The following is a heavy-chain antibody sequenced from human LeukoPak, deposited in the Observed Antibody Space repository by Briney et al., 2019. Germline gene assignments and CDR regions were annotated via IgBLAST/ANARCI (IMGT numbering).Heavy chain of an antibody. J-gene: IGHJ4*02. CDR1: GFTFSSYA. V-gene: IGHV3-23*01. Sequence: GGSLGLSCAASGFTFSSYAMSWVRQAPGKGLEWVSAISGSGGSTYYADSVKGRFTISRDNSKNTLYLQMNSLRAEDTAVYYCAKDLSAGFYDYVWGSPFDYWGQGTLVTVSS. CDR2: ISGSGGST. CDR3: AKDLSAGFYDYVWGSPFDY. D-gene: IGHD3-16*01.